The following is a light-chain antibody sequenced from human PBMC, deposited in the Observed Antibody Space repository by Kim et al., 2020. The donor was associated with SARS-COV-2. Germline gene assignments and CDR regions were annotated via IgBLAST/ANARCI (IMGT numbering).Light chain of an antibody. CDR1: SLRSYY. J-gene: IGLJ2*01. CDR3: NSRDSSGNHLRV. CDR2: GKN. V-gene: IGLV3-19*01. Sequence: LGQTVRITCQGDSLRSYYAIWYQQKPGQAPVLGIYGKNNRPSGIPDRFSGSSSGNTASLTITGAQAEDEADYYCNSRDSSGNHLRVFGGGTKVTVL.